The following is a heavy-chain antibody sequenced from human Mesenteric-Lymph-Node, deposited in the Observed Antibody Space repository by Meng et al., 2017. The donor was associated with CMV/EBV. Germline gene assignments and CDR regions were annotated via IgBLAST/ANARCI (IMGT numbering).Heavy chain of an antibody. CDR3: AKGGRMTTVTTL. CDR1: GGSFSDYY. D-gene: IGHD4-11*01. J-gene: IGHJ4*02. Sequence: SETLSLTCAVYGGSFSDYYWSWIRQPPGKGLEWIGEINHSGSTNYNPSLKSRVTILVDTSKSQFSLKLSSVTAADTAVYYCAKGGRMTTVTTLWGQGTLVTVSS. V-gene: IGHV4-34*01. CDR2: INHSGST.